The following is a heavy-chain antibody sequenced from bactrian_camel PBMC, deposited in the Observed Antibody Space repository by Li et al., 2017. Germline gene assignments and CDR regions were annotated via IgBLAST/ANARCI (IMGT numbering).Heavy chain of an antibody. V-gene: IGHV3S63*01. Sequence: VQLVESGGGSVRAGGSLTLYCAASRFFACMGWFRQAPGTEREEVASIYTGDASTHYSDSVKGRFTVSRDNGKNSVYLQMDSLKLEDAAMYYCAANFGPYCSGPYLARRANFEGQGTQVTVS. CDR2: IYTGDAST. CDR1: RFFAC. J-gene: IGHJ4*01. D-gene: IGHD2*01.